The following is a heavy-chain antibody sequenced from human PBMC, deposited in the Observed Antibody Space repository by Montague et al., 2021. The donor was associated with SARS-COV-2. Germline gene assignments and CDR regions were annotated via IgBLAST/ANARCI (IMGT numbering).Heavy chain of an antibody. V-gene: IGHV4-34*01. Sequence: SETLSLTCAVYGGSLSGYYWSWTRQPPGEGLEWIAEISHSGSTSYNPSLKSRVTISVDTSKNQFSLKLSSATAAGTAVYYCARVPYRLLFVPRYYGMDVWGQGTTVTVSS. D-gene: IGHD2-2*01. CDR3: ARVPYRLLFVPRYYGMDV. J-gene: IGHJ6*02. CDR2: ISHSGST. CDR1: GGSLSGYY.